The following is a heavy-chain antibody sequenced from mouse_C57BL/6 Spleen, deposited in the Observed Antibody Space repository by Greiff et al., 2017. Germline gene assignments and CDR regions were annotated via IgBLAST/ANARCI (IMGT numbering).Heavy chain of an antibody. CDR2: INPNYGTT. D-gene: IGHD2-4*01. V-gene: IGHV1-39*01. CDR1: GYSFTDYN. Sequence: VHVKQSGPELVKPGASVKISCKASGYSFTDYNMNWVKQSNGKSLEWIGVINPNYGTTSYNQKFKGKATLTVDQSSSTAYMQLNSLTSEDSAVYYCARYDYDLGLYYAMDYWGQGTSVTVSS. J-gene: IGHJ4*01. CDR3: ARYDYDLGLYYAMDY.